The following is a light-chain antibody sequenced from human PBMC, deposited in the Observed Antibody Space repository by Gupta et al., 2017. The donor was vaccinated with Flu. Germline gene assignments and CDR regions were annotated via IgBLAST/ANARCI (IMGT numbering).Light chain of an antibody. CDR3: RQEYNYPRT. CDR2: AAS. Sequence: AIQMTQSPSSLSASVGDRVTITCRARQGIRHDLGWYQQKPGKAPKLLLYAASRLQSGAPSRFSGSGSGTDFTLTSRIRHPEDSATYYFRQEYNYPRTFGQGTKVEIK. CDR1: QGIRHD. V-gene: IGKV1-6*01. J-gene: IGKJ1*01.